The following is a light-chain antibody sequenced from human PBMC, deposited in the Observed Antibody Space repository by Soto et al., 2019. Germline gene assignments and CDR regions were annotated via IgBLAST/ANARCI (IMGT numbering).Light chain of an antibody. CDR3: LSSTLTSILV. V-gene: IGLV2-14*01. Sequence: QSALTQPASVSGSPGQSITISCTGTNSDVGAYNYVSWFQQHPGRAPKLIIFEVSNRPSGVSHRFSGSKSGNTASLTISGLQTEDEADYYCLSSTLTSILVFGGGTKLTVL. CDR2: EVS. CDR1: NSDVGAYNY. J-gene: IGLJ3*02.